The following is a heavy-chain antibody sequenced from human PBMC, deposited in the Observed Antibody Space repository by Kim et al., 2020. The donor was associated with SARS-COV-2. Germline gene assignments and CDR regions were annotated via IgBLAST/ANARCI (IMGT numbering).Heavy chain of an antibody. D-gene: IGHD5-12*01. CDR3: AKDAQVYGDYDWNYGMDV. CDR1: GFTFSSYG. V-gene: IGHV3-30*18. J-gene: IGHJ6*02. CDR2: ISYDGSNK. Sequence: GGSLRLSCAASGFTFSSYGMHWVRQAPGKGLEWVAVISYDGSNKYYADSVKGRFTISRDNSKNTLYLQMNSLRAEDTAVYYCAKDAQVYGDYDWNYGMDVWGQEATVAVSS.